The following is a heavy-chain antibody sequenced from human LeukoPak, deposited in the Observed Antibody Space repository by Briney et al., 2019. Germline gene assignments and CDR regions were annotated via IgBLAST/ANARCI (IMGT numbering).Heavy chain of an antibody. CDR2: IYYSGST. CDR3: ARDRSGSYSD. Sequence: PSETLSLTCTVSGGSISSYYWSWIRQPPGKGLEWIGYIYYSGSTNCNPSLKSRVTISVDTSKNQFSLKLSSVTAADTAVYYCARDRSGSYSDWGQGTLVTVSS. D-gene: IGHD1-26*01. J-gene: IGHJ4*02. CDR1: GGSISSYY. V-gene: IGHV4-59*01.